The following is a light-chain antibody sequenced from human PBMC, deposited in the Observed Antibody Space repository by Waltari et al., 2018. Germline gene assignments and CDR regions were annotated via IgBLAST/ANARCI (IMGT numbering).Light chain of an antibody. J-gene: IGLJ2*01. V-gene: IGLV2-14*01. CDR3: SSYTSIKTPYVV. CDR1: TRDVGRYNY. Sequence: QSALTQPASVSGSPGQSITIFCTGTTRDVGRYNYVSWYQCHPGKAPELIIYEVTNRPAGGSDRFSGSKSGNTASVSSSGLQPEDEADYYCSSYTSIKTPYVVFGGGTKVTV. CDR2: EVT.